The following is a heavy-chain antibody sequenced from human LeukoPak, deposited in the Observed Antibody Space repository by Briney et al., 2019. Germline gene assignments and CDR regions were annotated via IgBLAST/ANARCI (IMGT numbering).Heavy chain of an antibody. J-gene: IGHJ3*02. CDR1: GYTFTGYY. D-gene: IGHD2-15*01. CDR2: INPNSGGT. CDR3: ARDHGGYCSGDTCLDAFDI. Sequence: AAVKVSCKASGYTFTGYYMHWVRQAPGQGLEWMGWINPNSGGTNYAQKFQGRVTMTRDTSISTAYMELSRLRSDDTAVYYCARDHGGYCSGDTCLDAFDIWGQGSMVTVSS. V-gene: IGHV1-2*02.